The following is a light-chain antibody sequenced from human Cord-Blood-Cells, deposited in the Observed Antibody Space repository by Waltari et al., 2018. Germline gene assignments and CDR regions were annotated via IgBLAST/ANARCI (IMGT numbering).Light chain of an antibody. CDR2: GAS. V-gene: IGKV3-20*01. J-gene: IGKJ2*01. Sequence: EIVLTQSPGTLSWSPGERAPLSCRASQSVSSSYLAWYQQKPGQAPRLLIYGASSRATGIPDRFSGSGSGTDFTLTISRLEPEDFAVYYCQQYGSSPYTFGQGTKLEIK. CDR1: QSVSSSY. CDR3: QQYGSSPYT.